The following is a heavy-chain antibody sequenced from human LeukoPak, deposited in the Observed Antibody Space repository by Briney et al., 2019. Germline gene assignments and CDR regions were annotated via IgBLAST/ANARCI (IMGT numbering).Heavy chain of an antibody. CDR3: ARESCSGGSCYWFDP. D-gene: IGHD2-15*01. Sequence: GGSLRLSCAASGFTFSSNGMHWVRQAPGKGLEWVAVIWYDGSNKYYADSVKGRFTISRDNSKNTLYLQMNSLRAEDTAVYYCARESCSGGSCYWFDPWGQGTLVTVSS. V-gene: IGHV3-33*01. CDR2: IWYDGSNK. CDR1: GFTFSSNG. J-gene: IGHJ5*02.